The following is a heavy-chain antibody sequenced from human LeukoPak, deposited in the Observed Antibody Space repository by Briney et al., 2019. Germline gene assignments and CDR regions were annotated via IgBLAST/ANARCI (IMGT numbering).Heavy chain of an antibody. J-gene: IGHJ4*02. CDR2: INSNSGGT. CDR1: GYRFSDYY. Sequence: ASVKVSCKASGYRFSDYYMHWVRQAPGQGLEWMGRINSNSGGTGFAEKFRGRVTMTRDTSISTAYMELSRLTSDDTAVYYCARMILLLGDVLTVPPRGFDYWGQGTLVTVSS. V-gene: IGHV1-2*06. D-gene: IGHD3-9*01. CDR3: ARMILLLGDVLTVPPRGFDY.